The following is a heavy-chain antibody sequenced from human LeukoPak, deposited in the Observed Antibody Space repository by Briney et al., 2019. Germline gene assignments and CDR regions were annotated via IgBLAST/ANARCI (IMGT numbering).Heavy chain of an antibody. CDR1: GYTFTGYY. Sequence: ASEKVSCKASGYTFTGYYMHWVRQAPGQGLEWMGWINPNSGGTNYAQKFQGRVTMTRDTSISTAYMELSRLRSDDTAVYYCARFGVVVHPYYFDYWGQGTLVTVSS. D-gene: IGHD3-22*01. CDR3: ARFGVVVHPYYFDY. V-gene: IGHV1-2*02. J-gene: IGHJ4*02. CDR2: INPNSGGT.